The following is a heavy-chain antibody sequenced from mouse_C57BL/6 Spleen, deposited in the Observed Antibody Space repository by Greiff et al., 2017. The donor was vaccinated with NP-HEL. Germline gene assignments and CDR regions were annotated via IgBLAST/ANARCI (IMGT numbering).Heavy chain of an antibody. J-gene: IGHJ3*01. CDR3: AREGAIYSVAY. Sequence: VKLMESGPELVKPGASVKISCKASGYAFSSSWMNWVKQRPGKGLEWIGRIYPGDGDTNYNGKFKGKATLTADKSSSTAYMQLSSLTSEDSAVYFCAREGAIYSVAYWGQGTLVTVSA. V-gene: IGHV1-82*01. CDR1: GYAFSSSW. CDR2: IYPGDGDT. D-gene: IGHD2-1*01.